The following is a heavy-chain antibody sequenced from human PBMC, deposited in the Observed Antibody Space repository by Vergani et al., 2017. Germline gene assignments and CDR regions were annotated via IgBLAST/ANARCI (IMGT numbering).Heavy chain of an antibody. CDR3: ASGYSGYDSKSFDY. Sequence: QLQLQESGPGLVKPSETLSLTCTVSGGSTSSSSYYWGWIRQPPGKGLEWIGSIYYSGSTYYNPSLKSRVTISVDTSKNQFSLKLSSVTAADTAVYYCASGYSGYDSKSFDYWGQGTLVTVSS. CDR2: IYYSGST. V-gene: IGHV4-39*01. D-gene: IGHD5-12*01. J-gene: IGHJ4*02. CDR1: GGSTSSSSYY.